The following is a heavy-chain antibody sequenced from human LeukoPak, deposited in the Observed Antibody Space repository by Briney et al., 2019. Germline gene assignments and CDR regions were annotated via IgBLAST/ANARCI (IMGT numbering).Heavy chain of an antibody. V-gene: IGHV4-59*08. Sequence: SETLSLTCTVSGSSISSYYWSWIRHPPGKGLEWIGYIYYSGSTNYNPSLKSRVTISVDTSKNQFSLKLSSVTAADTAVYYCARQGGGFWYFDLWGRGTLVTVSS. J-gene: IGHJ2*01. CDR3: ARQGGGFWYFDL. CDR2: IYYSGST. D-gene: IGHD6-25*01. CDR1: GSSISSYY.